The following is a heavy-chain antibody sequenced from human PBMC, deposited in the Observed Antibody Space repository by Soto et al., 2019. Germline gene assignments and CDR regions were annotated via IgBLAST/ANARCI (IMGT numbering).Heavy chain of an antibody. CDR2: IIPIFGTA. CDR1: GGTFSSYA. V-gene: IGHV1-69*12. Sequence: QVQPVQSGAEVKKPGSSVKVSCKASGGTFSSYAISWVRQAAGQGLEWMGGIIPIFGTANYAQKFQGRVTITADESTSTAYMELSSLRSEDTAVYYCARGQRSGTYYYYGMDVLGQGTTVTVSS. D-gene: IGHD6-19*01. CDR3: ARGQRSGTYYYYGMDV. J-gene: IGHJ6*02.